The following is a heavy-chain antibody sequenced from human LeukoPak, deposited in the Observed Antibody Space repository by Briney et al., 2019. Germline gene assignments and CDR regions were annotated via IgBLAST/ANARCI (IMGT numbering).Heavy chain of an antibody. Sequence: PGGSLRLSCAASGFTFSSYGMHWVRQAPGKGLEWVAVIWYDGSNKYYADSVKGRFTISRDNSKNTVYLQMNTLRDEDTAVYYCARAVGPFDYWGQGTLVTVSS. V-gene: IGHV3-33*01. CDR3: ARAVGPFDY. D-gene: IGHD3-16*01. CDR2: IWYDGSNK. J-gene: IGHJ4*02. CDR1: GFTFSSYG.